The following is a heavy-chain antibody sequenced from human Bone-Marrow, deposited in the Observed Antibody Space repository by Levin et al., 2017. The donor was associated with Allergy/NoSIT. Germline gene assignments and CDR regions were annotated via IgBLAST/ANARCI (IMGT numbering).Heavy chain of an antibody. CDR3: CTGGVHKNYYYYYGMDV. CDR2: ISWDGGST. Sequence: GGSLRLSCAASGFTFDDYAMHWVRQAPGKGLEWVSLISWDGGSTYYADSVKGRFTISRDNSKNSLYLQMNSLRAEDTALYYCCTGGVHKNYYYYYGMDVWGQGTTVTVSS. D-gene: IGHD1-14*01. V-gene: IGHV3-43D*04. CDR1: GFTFDDYA. J-gene: IGHJ6*02.